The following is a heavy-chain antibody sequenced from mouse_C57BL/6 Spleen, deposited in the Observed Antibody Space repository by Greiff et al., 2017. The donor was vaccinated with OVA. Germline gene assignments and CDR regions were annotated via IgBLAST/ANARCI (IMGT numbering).Heavy chain of an antibody. J-gene: IGHJ1*03. D-gene: IGHD4-1*01. Sequence: EVQLQQPGAELVKPGASVKLSCKASGYTFTDYNMHWVKQSHGKSLEWIGYINPNNGGTSYNQKFKGKATLTVNKSSSTAYMELRSLTSEDSAVYYCARRLGPYFDVWGTGTTVTVSS. CDR3: ARRLGPYFDV. V-gene: IGHV1-22*01. CDR2: INPNNGGT. CDR1: GYTFTDYN.